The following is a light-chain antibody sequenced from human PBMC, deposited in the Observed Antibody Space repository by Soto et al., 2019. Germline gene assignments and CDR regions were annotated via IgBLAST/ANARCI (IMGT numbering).Light chain of an antibody. J-gene: IGKJ1*01. CDR3: QQYCSSPWT. Sequence: DIVMTPSPDSLAVSLGERATINCKSSQRVLYSSSNKNYLAGYQQKPGQPPKLLIYWASTRESGVPDRFSGSGSGTDFTLTVSSLQAEDEEVYSCQQYCSSPWTVGHGTKAVIK. CDR2: WAS. CDR1: QRVLYSSSNKNY. V-gene: IGKV4-1*01.